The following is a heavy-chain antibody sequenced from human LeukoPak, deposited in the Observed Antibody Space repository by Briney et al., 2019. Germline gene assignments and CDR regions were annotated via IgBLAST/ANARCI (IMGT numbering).Heavy chain of an antibody. CDR1: GFTFSSYA. V-gene: IGHV3-23*01. J-gene: IGHJ4*02. CDR2: ISGSGGST. CDR3: AKDPDGSGYFDY. Sequence: PGGSLRLSCAASGFTFSSYAMSWARQAPGNGLEWVSAISGSGGSTYYADSVKGRLTISRDNSKNTLYLQMNSLRAEDTAVYYCAKDPDGSGYFDYWGQGTLVTVSS. D-gene: IGHD3-10*01.